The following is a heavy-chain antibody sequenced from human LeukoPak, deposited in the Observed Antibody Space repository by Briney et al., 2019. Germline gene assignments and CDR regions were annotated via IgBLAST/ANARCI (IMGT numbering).Heavy chain of an antibody. CDR1: GYTFTGYY. V-gene: IGHV1-2*02. CDR2: INPNSGGT. J-gene: IGHJ1*01. Sequence: ASVKVSCKASGYTFTGYYMHWVRQAPGQGLEWMGWINPNSGGTNYAQKFQGRVTMTRDTSISTAYMELSRLRSDDTAVYYCARVWVKLRWLQLKARPEQYFQHWGQGTLVTVSP. D-gene: IGHD5-24*01. CDR3: ARVWVKLRWLQLKARPEQYFQH.